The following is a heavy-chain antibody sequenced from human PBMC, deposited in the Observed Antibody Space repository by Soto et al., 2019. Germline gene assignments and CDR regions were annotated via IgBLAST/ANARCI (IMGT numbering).Heavy chain of an antibody. D-gene: IGHD4-4*01. V-gene: IGHV3-74*01. Sequence: EVKLVESGGGLVQPGGSLRLSCAASGLPFGDNWMHWVRQAPGKGLVWVSRISNDGSDTTYADSVRGRFTVSRDNAKNTLYLQMNSLRAEDTAVYYCARDSYSSATHWGHGTLVNVSS. CDR3: ARDSYSSATH. J-gene: IGHJ4*01. CDR1: GLPFGDNW. CDR2: ISNDGSDT.